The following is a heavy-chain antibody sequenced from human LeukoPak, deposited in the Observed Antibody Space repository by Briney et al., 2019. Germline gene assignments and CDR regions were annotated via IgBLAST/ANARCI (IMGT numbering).Heavy chain of an antibody. CDR3: ARDPDGDSFFDY. V-gene: IGHV3-48*01. Sequence: GGSLRLSCAASGFTFSSYSMNWVRQAPGKGLEWVSYISSSSTIYYADSVKGRFTISRDNAKNSLYLQMNSLRAEDTAVYYCARDPDGDSFFDYWGQGTLVTVSP. CDR1: GFTFSSYS. J-gene: IGHJ4*02. D-gene: IGHD4-17*01. CDR2: ISSSSTI.